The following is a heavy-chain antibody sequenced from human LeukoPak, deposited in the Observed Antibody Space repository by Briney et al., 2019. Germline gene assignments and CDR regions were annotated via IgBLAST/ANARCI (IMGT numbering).Heavy chain of an antibody. D-gene: IGHD6-19*01. J-gene: IGHJ6*04. CDR1: GGSISSYY. CDR2: IYYSGST. Sequence: SGTLSLTCTVSGGSISSYYWSWIRQPPGKGLEWIGYIYYSGSTNYNPSPKSRVTISVDTSKNQFSLKLSSVTAAGTAVYYCARDLIAVAGTSSDYYYYGMDVWGKGTTVTASS. CDR3: ARDLIAVAGTSSDYYYYGMDV. V-gene: IGHV4-59*01.